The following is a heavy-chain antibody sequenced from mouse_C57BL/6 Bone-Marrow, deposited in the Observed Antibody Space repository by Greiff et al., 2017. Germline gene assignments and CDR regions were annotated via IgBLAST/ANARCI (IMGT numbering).Heavy chain of an antibody. J-gene: IGHJ1*03. D-gene: IGHD2-3*01. CDR3: TTLDGYYFYWYFDV. V-gene: IGHV14-4*01. CDR2: IDPENGDT. Sequence: EVMLVESGAELVRPGASVKLSCTASGFNIKDDYMHWVKQRPEQGLEWIGWIDPENGDTEYASKFQGKATIPADTSSNTAYLQLSSLTSEDTAVYYCTTLDGYYFYWYFDVWGTGTTVTVSS. CDR1: GFNIKDDY.